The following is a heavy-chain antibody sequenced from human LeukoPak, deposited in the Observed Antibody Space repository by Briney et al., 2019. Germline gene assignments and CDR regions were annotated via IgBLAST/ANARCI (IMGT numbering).Heavy chain of an antibody. CDR1: GFTFSNSA. CDR3: AKDPHGYQGRVYYFDY. Sequence: SGGSLRLSCAASGFTFSNSAMSWVRQAPGKGLEWVSGISGSGRSTYFADSVKGRFTISRDNSKNTLYLQMNSLRAEDTAVYYCAKDPHGYQGRVYYFDYWGQGTLVTVSS. V-gene: IGHV3-23*01. J-gene: IGHJ4*02. D-gene: IGHD3-22*01. CDR2: ISGSGRST.